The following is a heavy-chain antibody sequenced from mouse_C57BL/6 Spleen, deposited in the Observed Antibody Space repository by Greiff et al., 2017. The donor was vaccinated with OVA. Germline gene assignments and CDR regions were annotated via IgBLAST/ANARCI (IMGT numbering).Heavy chain of an antibody. D-gene: IGHD4-1*01. CDR3: AGTDAMDY. V-gene: IGHV1-80*01. Sequence: VQLVESGAELVKPGASVKISCKASGYAFSSYWMNWVKQRPGKGLEWIGQLYPGDGDTNYNGKFKGKATLTADKSSSTAYMQLSSLTSEDSAVYFCAGTDAMDYWGQGTSVTVSS. CDR1: GYAFSSYW. CDR2: LYPGDGDT. J-gene: IGHJ4*01.